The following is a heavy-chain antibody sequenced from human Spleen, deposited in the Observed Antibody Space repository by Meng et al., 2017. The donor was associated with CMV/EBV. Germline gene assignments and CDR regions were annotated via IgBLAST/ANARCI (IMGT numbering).Heavy chain of an antibody. V-gene: IGHV3-30-3*01. CDR3: ARSDTGGLGY. J-gene: IGHJ4*02. Sequence: LSCVASGFTFSSYGMHWVRQAPGKGLEWVAVISYDGSSDYYADFVKGRFTISRDNSKNTLHLQMNRLTAEDTAVYYCARSDTGGLGYWGQGTLVTVSS. CDR2: ISYDGSSD. CDR1: GFTFSSYG. D-gene: IGHD2-8*02.